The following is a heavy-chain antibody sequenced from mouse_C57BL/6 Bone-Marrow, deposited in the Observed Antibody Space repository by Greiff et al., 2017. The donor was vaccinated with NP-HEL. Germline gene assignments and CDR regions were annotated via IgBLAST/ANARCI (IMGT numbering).Heavy chain of an antibody. CDR1: GYTFTSYW. CDR2: INPSNGGT. Sequence: VQLQQPGTELVKPGASVKLSCKASGYTFTSYWMHWVKQRPGQGLEWIGNINPSNGGTNYNEKFKSKATLTVDKSSSTAYMQLSSLTSEDSAVYYCARWTTVVPWYFDVWGTGTTVTVSS. J-gene: IGHJ1*03. D-gene: IGHD1-1*01. CDR3: ARWTTVVPWYFDV. V-gene: IGHV1-53*01.